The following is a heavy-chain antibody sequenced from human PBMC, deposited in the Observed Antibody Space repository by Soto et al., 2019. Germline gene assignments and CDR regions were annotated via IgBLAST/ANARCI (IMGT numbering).Heavy chain of an antibody. J-gene: IGHJ5*01. V-gene: IGHV6-1*01. Sequence: SQTLSLTCAISGDSISNNSATWDWIRQSTSRGLEWLGRTYYRSRWFNDYAGSVKGRITINPDTSNNQFSLQLTSLIPDDTAVYYCARLRGDSWFDFWGQGTRVTVSS. CDR1: GDSISNNSAT. CDR3: ARLRGDSWFDF. CDR2: TYYRSRWFN.